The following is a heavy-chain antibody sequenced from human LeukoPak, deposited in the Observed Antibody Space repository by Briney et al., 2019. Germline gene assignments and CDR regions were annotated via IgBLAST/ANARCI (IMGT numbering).Heavy chain of an antibody. CDR3: ARDLTFDY. CDR2: IHYSGET. V-gene: IGHV4-59*12. CDR1: GGSISGYY. J-gene: IGHJ4*02. Sequence: SETLSLTCTVSGGSISGYYWSWIRQPPGKELEWIGYIHYSGETNYNPPLNSRVTISVDTSKNQFSLNLRSVTAADTAVYYCARDLTFDYWGQGALVTVSS.